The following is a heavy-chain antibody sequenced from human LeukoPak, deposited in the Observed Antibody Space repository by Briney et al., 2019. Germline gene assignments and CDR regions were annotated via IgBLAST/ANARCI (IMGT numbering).Heavy chain of an antibody. CDR2: MNPNSGNT. CDR3: ARGSYYGSGFLFDY. J-gene: IGHJ4*02. V-gene: IGHV1-8*01. CDR1: GYTFTSYD. Sequence: GASVKVSCKASGYTFTSYDINWVRQATGQGLEWMGWMNPNSGNTGYAQKFQGRVTMTRNTSISTVYMELSSLRSEDTAVYYCARGSYYGSGFLFDYWGQGTLVTVSS. D-gene: IGHD3-10*01.